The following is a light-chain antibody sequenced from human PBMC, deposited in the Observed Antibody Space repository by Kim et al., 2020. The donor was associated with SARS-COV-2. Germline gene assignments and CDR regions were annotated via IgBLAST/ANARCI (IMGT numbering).Light chain of an antibody. CDR1: QSINKN. V-gene: IGKV3-15*01. CDR3: QQYNSRAPWT. Sequence: EIVMTQSPATLSVSPGERATLSCRASQSINKNLAWYQQKLGQPPRLLIYHASNRATGIPTRFSGSGSGTEFTLTISSLQSEDFAVYYCQQYNSRAPWTFGEGTKVEIK. CDR2: HAS. J-gene: IGKJ1*01.